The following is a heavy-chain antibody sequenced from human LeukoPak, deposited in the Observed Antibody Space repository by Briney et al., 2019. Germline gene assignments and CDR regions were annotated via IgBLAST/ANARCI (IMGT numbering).Heavy chain of an antibody. J-gene: IGHJ4*02. V-gene: IGHV1-2*02. D-gene: IGHD5-12*01. CDR2: INPNSGGT. Sequence: ASVKVSCKASGYTFTGYYVHWVRQAPGQGLEWMGWINPNSGGTNYAQKFQGRVTMTRDTSISTAYMELSRLRSDDTAVYYCASVDSGYDPIARDYWGQGTLVTVSS. CDR3: ASVDSGYDPIARDY. CDR1: GYTFTGYY.